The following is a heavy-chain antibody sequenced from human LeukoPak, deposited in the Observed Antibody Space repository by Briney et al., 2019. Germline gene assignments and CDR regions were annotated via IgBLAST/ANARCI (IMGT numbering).Heavy chain of an antibody. Sequence: ASVKVSCKAFGYTFTSNYMHWVRHAPGQGPERMGVISPSGGSTTYAQKFQGRATLTRDMSTSTDYLELSRLRSEDTAVYYCARDNSVRDEAWWFNPWGQGTLVTVSS. D-gene: IGHD5-24*01. J-gene: IGHJ5*02. CDR1: GYTFTSNY. V-gene: IGHV1-46*01. CDR2: ISPSGGST. CDR3: ARDNSVRDEAWWFNP.